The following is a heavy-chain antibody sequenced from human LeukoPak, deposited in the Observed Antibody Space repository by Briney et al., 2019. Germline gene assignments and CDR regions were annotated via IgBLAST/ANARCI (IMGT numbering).Heavy chain of an antibody. J-gene: IGHJ3*01. V-gene: IGHV3-74*01. Sequence: LPAGSLRLSCAGSGFTFSRYWMYWVRQAPGKGLVWVSRINLEGSSTRYADSVKGRFTISRDNAKNTLYVQMNSLRVEDTAVYYCARYSPVAGTNDAFDVWGQGTMVTVSS. CDR3: ARYSPVAGTNDAFDV. CDR1: GFTFSRYW. CDR2: INLEGSST. D-gene: IGHD6-19*01.